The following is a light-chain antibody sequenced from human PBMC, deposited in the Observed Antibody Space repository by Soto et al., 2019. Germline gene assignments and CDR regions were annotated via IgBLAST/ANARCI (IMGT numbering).Light chain of an antibody. V-gene: IGKV3-15*01. CDR3: QQYNNWPPT. Sequence: EIVMTQSPATLSVSPGERATLSCRASQSVSSNLAWYQQKPGQAPRLLIYGASTRATGIPARFSGSGSGTEFTVTISSLQSEDFGVYYCQQYNNWPPTFGGGTKVEIK. J-gene: IGKJ4*01. CDR2: GAS. CDR1: QSVSSN.